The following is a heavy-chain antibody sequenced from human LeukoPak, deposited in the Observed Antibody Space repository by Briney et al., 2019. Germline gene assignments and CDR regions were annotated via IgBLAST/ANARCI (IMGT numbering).Heavy chain of an antibody. V-gene: IGHV1-18*01. Sequence: ASVKVSCKGSGYTFTSYGMSWVRQAPGQGGEGMGWISAYNGNTNYAQKLQGRVTMTTDTSKSTAYMELRSLRSDDTAVYYCAGHYDFWSGYYALDYWGQGTLVTVSS. D-gene: IGHD3-3*01. CDR2: ISAYNGNT. CDR1: GYTFTSYG. CDR3: AGHYDFWSGYYALDY. J-gene: IGHJ4*02.